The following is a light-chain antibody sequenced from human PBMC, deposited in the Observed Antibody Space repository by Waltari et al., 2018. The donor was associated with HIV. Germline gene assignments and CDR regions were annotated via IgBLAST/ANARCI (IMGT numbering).Light chain of an antibody. Sequence: QTVVTQEPSFSVSPGGTVTLTCGLSAGSVSTSYHPSWYQQPPVQAPRTLIYSTNTRSSGVPDRFSGSILGNKAALTITGAQADDESDYYCVLYMDSGVVFGGGTKLTVL. CDR1: AGSVSTSYH. V-gene: IGLV8-61*01. CDR3: VLYMDSGVV. CDR2: STN. J-gene: IGLJ2*01.